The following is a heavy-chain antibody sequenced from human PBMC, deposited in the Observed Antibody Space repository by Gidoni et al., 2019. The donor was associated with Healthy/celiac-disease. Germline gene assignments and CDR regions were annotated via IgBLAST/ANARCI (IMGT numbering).Heavy chain of an antibody. D-gene: IGHD1-7*01. CDR1: GGSFSGYY. J-gene: IGHJ6*02. Sequence: QVQLQQWGAGLLKPSETLSLTCAVYGGSFSGYYWSWIRQPPGKGLEWIGEINHSGSTNYNPSLKSRVTISVDTSKNQFSLKLSFVTAADTAVYYCARGWNYASRYYYYYGMDVWGQGTTVTVSS. CDR3: ARGWNYASRYYYYYGMDV. V-gene: IGHV4-34*01. CDR2: INHSGST.